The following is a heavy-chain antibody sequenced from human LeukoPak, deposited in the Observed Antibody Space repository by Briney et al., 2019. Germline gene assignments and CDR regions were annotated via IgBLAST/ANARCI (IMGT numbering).Heavy chain of an antibody. CDR3: ARWQQVVWHDVFDV. Sequence: GGSLRLSCAASGFTFSSHWMSWLRQAPGKGLEWVGSIKEDGTEKYYVDSVKGRFTSSRDNAKNSLYLQMNSLRAEDTAVYYCARWQQVVWHDVFDVWGQGTMVTVSS. CDR1: GFTFSSHW. J-gene: IGHJ3*01. V-gene: IGHV3-7*01. CDR2: IKEDGTEK. D-gene: IGHD6-13*01.